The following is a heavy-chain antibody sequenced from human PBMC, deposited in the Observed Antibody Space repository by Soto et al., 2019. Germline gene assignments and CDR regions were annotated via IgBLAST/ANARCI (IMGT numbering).Heavy chain of an antibody. CDR1: GFTFSSYA. D-gene: IGHD2-15*01. CDR3: AKGIWVVVVAATFDY. J-gene: IGHJ4*02. Sequence: EVQLLESRGGLVQPGGSLRLSCAASGFTFSSYAMSWVRQAPGKGLEWVSAISGSGGSTYYADSVKGRFTISRDNSKNTLYLQMNSLRAEDTAVYYCAKGIWVVVVAATFDYWGQGTLVTVSS. CDR2: ISGSGGST. V-gene: IGHV3-23*01.